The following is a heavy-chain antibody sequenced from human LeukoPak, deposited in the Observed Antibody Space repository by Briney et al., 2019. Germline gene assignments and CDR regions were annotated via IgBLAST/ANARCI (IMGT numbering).Heavy chain of an antibody. D-gene: IGHD2-2*01. CDR2: IIPIFGTA. CDR1: GGTFSSYA. CDR3: ARGYCSSTSCYVLENAFDI. Sequence: ASVKVSCKASGGTFSSYAISWVRQAPGQGLEWKGGIIPIFGTANYAQKFQGRVTITTDESTSTAYMELSSLRSEDTAVYYCARGYCSSTSCYVLENAFDIWGQGTMVTVSS. J-gene: IGHJ3*02. V-gene: IGHV1-69*05.